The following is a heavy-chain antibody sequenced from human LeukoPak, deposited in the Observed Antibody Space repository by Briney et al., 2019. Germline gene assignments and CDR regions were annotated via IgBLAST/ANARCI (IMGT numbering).Heavy chain of an antibody. Sequence: PGGSLSLSCAASGFPFSTNYMSWVRQAPGKGLEGVSIIYAGGNTYYADSVKGRFTISRDNSKNTLYLQMNSLRAEDTAVYYCARRVWGTNRYTDCWGQGTLVTVSS. J-gene: IGHJ4*02. CDR1: GFPFSTNY. CDR3: ARRVWGTNRYTDC. CDR2: IYAGGNT. V-gene: IGHV3-53*01. D-gene: IGHD3-16*02.